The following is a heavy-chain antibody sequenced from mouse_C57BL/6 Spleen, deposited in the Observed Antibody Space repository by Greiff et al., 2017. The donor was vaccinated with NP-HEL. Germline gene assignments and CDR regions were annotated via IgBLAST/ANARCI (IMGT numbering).Heavy chain of an antibody. CDR3: ARSYPRGYYYAMDY. CDR2: IYPGDGDT. D-gene: IGHD6-5*01. J-gene: IGHJ4*01. CDR1: GYAFSSSW. Sequence: VQLVESGPELVKPGASVKISCKASGYAFSSSWMNWVKQRPGKGLEWIGRIYPGDGDTNYNGMFKGKATLTADKSSSTAYMQLSSLTSEDSAVYFCARSYPRGYYYAMDYWGQGTSVTVSS. V-gene: IGHV1-82*01.